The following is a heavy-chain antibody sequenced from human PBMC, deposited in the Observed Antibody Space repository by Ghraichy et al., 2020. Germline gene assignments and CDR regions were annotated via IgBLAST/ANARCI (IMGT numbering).Heavy chain of an antibody. CDR2: IRSKAYGGTT. J-gene: IGHJ4*02. D-gene: IGHD3-9*01. V-gene: IGHV3-49*04. Sequence: GGSLRLSCTASGFTFGDYAMSWVRQAPGKGLEWVGFIRSKAYGGTTEYAASVKGRFTISRDDSKSIAYLQMNSLKTEDTAVYYCTRDDRYYDILTGYSFDYWGQGTLVTVSS. CDR1: GFTFGDYA. CDR3: TRDDRYYDILTGYSFDY.